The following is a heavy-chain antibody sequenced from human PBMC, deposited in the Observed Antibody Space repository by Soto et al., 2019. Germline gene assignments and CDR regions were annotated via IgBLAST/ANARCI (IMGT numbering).Heavy chain of an antibody. CDR1: GYTFTSYG. V-gene: IGHV1-18*01. CDR3: ARGLAQLRLLEWFLVPSDAFDI. D-gene: IGHD3-3*01. CDR2: ISAYNGNT. J-gene: IGHJ3*02. Sequence: QVQLVQSGAEVKKPGASVKVSCKASGYTFTSYGISWVRQAPGQGLEWMGWISAYNGNTNYAQKLQGRVTMTTDTSTSTAHRELRSRRSDATAVYYCARGLAQLRLLEWFLVPSDAFDIWGQGTMVTVSS.